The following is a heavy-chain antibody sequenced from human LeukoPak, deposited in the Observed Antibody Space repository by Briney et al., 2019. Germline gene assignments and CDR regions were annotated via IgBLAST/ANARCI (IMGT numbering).Heavy chain of an antibody. CDR1: GDSISSGGYY. Sequence: PSQTLSLTCTVSGDSISSGGYYWSWIRQHPGKGLEWIGYISYSGNTYYNPSLKSRAAISADTPKNPFSLKLSSTTAADTAVYYCARAPVATPSEFAYWRQGTLVTVYS. D-gene: IGHD5-12*01. V-gene: IGHV4-31*03. J-gene: IGHJ4*02. CDR2: ISYSGNT. CDR3: ARAPVATPSEFAY.